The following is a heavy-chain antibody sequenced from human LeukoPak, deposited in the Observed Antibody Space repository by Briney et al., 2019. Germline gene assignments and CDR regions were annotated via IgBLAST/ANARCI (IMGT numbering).Heavy chain of an antibody. J-gene: IGHJ4*02. V-gene: IGHV3-30-3*01. Sequence: GGSLRLSCAASGFTFSSYAMHWVRQAPGKGLEWVAVISYDGSNKYYADSVKGRFTISRDNSKNTLYLQMNSLRAEDTAVYYCARDKEYCSSTSCPSSVVDYWGQGTLVTVSS. CDR3: ARDKEYCSSTSCPSSVVDY. D-gene: IGHD2-2*01. CDR1: GFTFSSYA. CDR2: ISYDGSNK.